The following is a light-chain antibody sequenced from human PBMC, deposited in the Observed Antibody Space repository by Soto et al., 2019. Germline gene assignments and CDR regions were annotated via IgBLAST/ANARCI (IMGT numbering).Light chain of an antibody. J-gene: IGKJ2*01. CDR3: QQGSDWPPTYT. V-gene: IGKV3-11*01. CDR2: GIS. CDR1: QSVSNS. Sequence: EMVLTQSPATLSLSPGDRVTLSCRASQSVSNSLVWYQQKAGQAPRLLLYGISYRATGVPARFSGSGSGTDFTLSISSREPEDFAIYYCQQGSDWPPTYTFGQGTKLEIK.